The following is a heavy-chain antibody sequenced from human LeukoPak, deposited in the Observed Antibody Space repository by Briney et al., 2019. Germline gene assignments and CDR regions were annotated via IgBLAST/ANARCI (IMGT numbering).Heavy chain of an antibody. CDR2: IIPILGIA. CDR3: ATCVATGDYYYYYGMDV. Sequence: SVEVSCKASGGTFSSYAISWVRQAPGQGLEWMGRIIPILGIANYAQKFQGRVTITADKSTSTAYMELSSLRSEDTAVYYCATCVATGDYYYYYGMDVWGQGTTVTVSS. V-gene: IGHV1-69*04. J-gene: IGHJ6*02. D-gene: IGHD4-17*01. CDR1: GGTFSSYA.